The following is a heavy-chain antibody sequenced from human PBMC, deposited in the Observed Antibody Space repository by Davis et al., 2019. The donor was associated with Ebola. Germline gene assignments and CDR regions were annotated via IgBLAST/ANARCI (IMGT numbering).Heavy chain of an antibody. J-gene: IGHJ6*02. CDR2: IKSKGDDGTT. V-gene: IGHV3-15*01. CDR1: GFTFTKAW. Sequence: PGGSLRLSCAASGFTFTKAWMSWVRQAPGKGLEWVGRIKSKGDDGTTDYGATVRGRFTISRDDSQNTLYLQMNSLKIADTAVYYCTTGSDFWSGYLFPLDYNSGMDVWGQGTTVTVSS. CDR3: TTGSDFWSGYLFPLDYNSGMDV. D-gene: IGHD3-3*01.